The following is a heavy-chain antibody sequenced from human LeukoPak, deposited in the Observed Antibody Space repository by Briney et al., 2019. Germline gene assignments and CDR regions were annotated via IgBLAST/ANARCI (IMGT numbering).Heavy chain of an antibody. Sequence: SVKVSCKASGGTLSSYAISWVRQAPGQGLEWMGGIIPIFGTANYAQKFQGRVTITTDESTSTAYMELSSLRSEDTAVYYCAREFQWLGSYYYYGMDVWGQGTTVTVSS. CDR3: AREFQWLGSYYYYGMDV. CDR2: IIPIFGTA. V-gene: IGHV1-69*05. J-gene: IGHJ6*02. D-gene: IGHD6-19*01. CDR1: GGTLSSYA.